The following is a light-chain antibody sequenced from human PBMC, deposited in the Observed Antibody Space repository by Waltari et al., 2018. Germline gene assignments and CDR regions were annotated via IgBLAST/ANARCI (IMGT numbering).Light chain of an antibody. CDR3: AAWDSTGHVV. V-gene: IGLV1-51*01. CDR2: DNN. CDR1: SSNIGNNY. J-gene: IGLJ2*01. Sequence: QSVLTQPPSVSAAPGQKVTISCSGSSSNIGNNYVSWYQQLPGTAPKLLIFDNNKRPSGIPDRFSGSKSGTSATLGITGLQTGDEADYYCAAWDSTGHVVFGGVTKLTVL.